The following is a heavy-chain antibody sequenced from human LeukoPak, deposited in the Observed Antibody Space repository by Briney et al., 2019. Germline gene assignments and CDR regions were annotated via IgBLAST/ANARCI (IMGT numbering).Heavy chain of an antibody. D-gene: IGHD3-22*01. Sequence: GGSLRLSCAASGFTFSSYSMNWVRQAPGKGLEWVSHISSSSSTIYYADSVKGRFTISRDNSKNTLYLQMNSLRAEDTAVYYCASGLDDDYYGSSGYYCWGQGTLVTVSS. J-gene: IGHJ4*02. CDR3: ASGLDDDYYGSSGYYC. CDR1: GFTFSSYS. V-gene: IGHV3-48*01. CDR2: ISSSSSTI.